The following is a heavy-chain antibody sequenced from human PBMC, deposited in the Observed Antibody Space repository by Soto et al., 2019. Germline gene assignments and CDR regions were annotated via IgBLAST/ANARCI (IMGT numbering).Heavy chain of an antibody. Sequence: RLSCAASGFTFSSYEMNWVRQAPGKGLEWVSYISSSGSTIYYADSVKGRFTISRDNAKNSLYLQMNSLRAEDTAVYYCARGLYCSSTSCYPHWGQGTLVTVSS. D-gene: IGHD2-2*01. J-gene: IGHJ4*02. CDR1: GFTFSSYE. CDR2: ISSSGSTI. V-gene: IGHV3-48*03. CDR3: ARGLYCSSTSCYPH.